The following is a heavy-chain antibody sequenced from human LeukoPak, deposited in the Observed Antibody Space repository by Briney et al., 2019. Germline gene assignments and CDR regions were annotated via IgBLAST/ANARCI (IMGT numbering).Heavy chain of an antibody. CDR1: GGSIGSYY. Sequence: SETLSLTCTVSGGSIGSYYWSWIRQPPGKGPEWIGYIYYSGSTNYNPSLKSRVTISVDTSKNQFSLKLSSVTAADTAVYYCASTEGTYYYDSSGYRPSSYFDYWGQGTLVTVSS. D-gene: IGHD3-22*01. CDR3: ASTEGTYYYDSSGYRPSSYFDY. V-gene: IGHV4-59*01. J-gene: IGHJ4*02. CDR2: IYYSGST.